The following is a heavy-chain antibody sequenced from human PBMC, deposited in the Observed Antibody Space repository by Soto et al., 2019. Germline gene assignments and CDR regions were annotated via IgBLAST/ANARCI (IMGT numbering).Heavy chain of an antibody. CDR2: IYYSGST. CDR1: GGSISSGDYY. CDR3: ARGDGIAAATFDY. V-gene: IGHV4-30-4*01. D-gene: IGHD6-13*01. J-gene: IGHJ4*02. Sequence: PSETLSLTCTVSGGSISSGDYYWSWIRQPPGKGLEWIGYIYYSGSTYYNPSLKSRVTISVDTSKNQFSLKLSSVTAADTAVYYCARGDGIAAATFDYWGQGTLVTVSS.